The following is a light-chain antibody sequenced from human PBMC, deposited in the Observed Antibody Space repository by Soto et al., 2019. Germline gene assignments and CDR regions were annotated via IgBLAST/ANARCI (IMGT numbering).Light chain of an antibody. CDR1: SSNIGAGYD. CDR3: QSYDSSLSAWV. CDR2: GYN. V-gene: IGLV1-40*01. Sequence: QSVLTQPPSVSGAQGQRVTISCTGSSSNIGAGYDVHWYQQLPGTAPKLLVYGYNNRPSGVPDRFSVSKSGTSASLTITGLQTEDEADYYCQSYDSSLSAWVFGGGTKLTVL. J-gene: IGLJ2*01.